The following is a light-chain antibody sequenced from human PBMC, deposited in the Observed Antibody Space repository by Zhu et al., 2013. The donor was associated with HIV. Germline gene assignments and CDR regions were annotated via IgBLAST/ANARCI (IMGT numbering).Light chain of an antibody. J-gene: IGKJ4*01. CDR1: QDIRNH. V-gene: IGKV1-17*01. CDR2: LAS. Sequence: DIQMTQSPSSLSASVGDRVTITCRASQDIRNHLGWYQQKPGKAPRRLIYLASTLQSGVPSRFTGGGSGTDFTLTISSLQPEDFANYYCLQDNNWPFTLGGGTKVEIK. CDR3: LQDNNWPFT.